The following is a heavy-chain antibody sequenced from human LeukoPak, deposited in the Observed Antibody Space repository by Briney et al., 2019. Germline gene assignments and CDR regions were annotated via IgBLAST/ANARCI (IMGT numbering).Heavy chain of an antibody. CDR3: ASLSLVMTTVTTLAAFDI. CDR1: GGSISSSSYY. D-gene: IGHD4-17*01. J-gene: IGHJ3*02. Sequence: SDTLYLTCTVSGGSISSSSYYWGRIRQPPGKELEWIRSIYYSGRTYYHPSLNSRVTISVDTSKNQFSLKLSSVTAADTAVYYCASLSLVMTTVTTLAAFDIWGQGTMVTVSS. CDR2: IYYSGRT. V-gene: IGHV4-39*01.